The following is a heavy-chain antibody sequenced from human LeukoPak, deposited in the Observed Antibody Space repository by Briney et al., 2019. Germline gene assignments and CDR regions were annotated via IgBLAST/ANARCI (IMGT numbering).Heavy chain of an antibody. D-gene: IGHD6-6*01. CDR1: GFTFDDYA. CDR2: ISWDGGST. J-gene: IGHJ4*02. V-gene: IGHV3-43D*04. CDR3: ARDQRVTGRPDIDY. Sequence: GGSLRLSCAASGFTFDDYAMHWVRQAPGKGLEWVSLISWDGGSTYYADSVKGRFTISRDNAKNTLYLQMNNLRAEDTAMYYCARDQRVTGRPDIDYWGQGTLVIVSS.